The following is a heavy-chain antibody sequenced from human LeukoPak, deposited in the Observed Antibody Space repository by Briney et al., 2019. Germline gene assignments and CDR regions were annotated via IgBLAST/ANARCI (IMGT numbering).Heavy chain of an antibody. Sequence: PGGSPRLSCAASGFTFSRYAMNWVRQAPGEGLEWVSAITSGGDSTFYAHSVKGRFTISRDNSKNTLYLQMNSLRAEDTAVYYCARDFEAHDLRPIGYWGQGTLVTVSS. J-gene: IGHJ4*02. CDR1: GFTFSRYA. CDR2: ITSGGDST. CDR3: ARDFEAHDLRPIGY. D-gene: IGHD3-3*01. V-gene: IGHV3-23*01.